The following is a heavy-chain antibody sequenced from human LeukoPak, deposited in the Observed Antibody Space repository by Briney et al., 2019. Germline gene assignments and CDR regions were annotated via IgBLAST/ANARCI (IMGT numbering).Heavy chain of an antibody. CDR3: AKGYSSGWPRGWYFDY. CDR2: ISGSGVST. CDR1: GFTFTSFG. J-gene: IGHJ4*02. V-gene: IGHV3-23*01. Sequence: GGSLRLSCAASGFTFTSFGMSWVRQAPGKGLEWVSVISGSGVSTYYADSVKGRFNISRDNSKNTLYLQMNSLRAEDTAVYYCAKGYSSGWPRGWYFDYWGQGTLVTVSS. D-gene: IGHD6-19*01.